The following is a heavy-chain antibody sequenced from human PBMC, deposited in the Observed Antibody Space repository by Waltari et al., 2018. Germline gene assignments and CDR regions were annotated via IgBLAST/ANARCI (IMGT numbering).Heavy chain of an antibody. D-gene: IGHD6-19*01. J-gene: IGHJ4*02. V-gene: IGHV3-15*07. CDR1: GFTFTNAW. CDR2: IKSKTDGWTT. CDR3: TTLGYRSGWSFDY. Sequence: EVQLVESGGGLVKPGGSLRLSCAASGFTFTNAWMNWVSQAPGKGLEGVGSIKSKTDGWTTDSAAPVKGRFTLSRDDSKNTLYLQMNSLKTDDTAVYYCTTLGYRSGWSFDYWGQGTLVTVSS.